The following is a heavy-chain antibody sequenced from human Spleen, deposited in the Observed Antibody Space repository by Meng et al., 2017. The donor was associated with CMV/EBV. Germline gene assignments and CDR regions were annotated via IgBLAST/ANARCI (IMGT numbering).Heavy chain of an antibody. D-gene: IGHD3-3*01. CDR2: ISGSGGNT. V-gene: IGHV3-23*01. CDR1: GFTFSSYA. J-gene: IGHJ6*02. CDR3: ARQYYDFWSGFVEGHYYYGMDV. Sequence: GGSLRLSCAASGFTFSSYAMSWVRQAPGKGLEWVSGISGSGGNTYYADSVKGRFTISRDNAKNSLYLQMNSLRAEDTAVYYCARQYYDFWSGFVEGHYYYGMDVWGQGTTVTVSS.